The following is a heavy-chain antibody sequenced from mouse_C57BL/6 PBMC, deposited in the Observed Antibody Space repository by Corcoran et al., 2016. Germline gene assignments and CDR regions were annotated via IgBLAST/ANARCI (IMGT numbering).Heavy chain of an antibody. Sequence: DVQLPESGPGLVKPSQSLSLTCSVTGYSITSGYYWNWIRQFPGNKLEWMGYISYDGSNNYNPSLKNRISITRDTSKNQFFLKLNSVTTEDTATYYCARVAAYYSNPWYFDVWGTGTTVTVSS. CDR3: ARVAAYYSNPWYFDV. CDR2: ISYDGSN. D-gene: IGHD2-5*01. J-gene: IGHJ1*03. CDR1: GYSITSGYY. V-gene: IGHV3-6*01.